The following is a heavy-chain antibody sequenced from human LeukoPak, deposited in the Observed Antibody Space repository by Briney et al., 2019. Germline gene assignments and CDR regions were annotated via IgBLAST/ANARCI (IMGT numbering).Heavy chain of an antibody. CDR3: AGESFRSLVTFRMDV. D-gene: IGHD2-21*01. V-gene: IGHV3-21*01. J-gene: IGHJ6*02. CDR2: ISSSSDYI. Sequence: GGSLRLSCAASGFTFSSNYMSWVRQAPGRGLEWVSFISSSSDYIYYEDSVKERITISRDNDRNSLYLQMNSLRAEDTAVYFCAGESFRSLVTFRMDVWGQGTTVTVSS. CDR1: GFTFSSNY.